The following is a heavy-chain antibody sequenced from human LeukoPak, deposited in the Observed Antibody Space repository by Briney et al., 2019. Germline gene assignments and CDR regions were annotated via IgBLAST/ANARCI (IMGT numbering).Heavy chain of an antibody. Sequence: GASVTVSFTVSGYTLTELSMHWVRQAPGKGLEWMGGFDPEDGETTYAQKFQGRVTMTEDTSTDIAYMELSSLRSEDTAVYYCATDKETQLALDYWGQGTLVTVSS. V-gene: IGHV1-24*01. CDR3: ATDKETQLALDY. CDR1: GYTLTELS. CDR2: FDPEDGET. J-gene: IGHJ4*02. D-gene: IGHD3-3*02.